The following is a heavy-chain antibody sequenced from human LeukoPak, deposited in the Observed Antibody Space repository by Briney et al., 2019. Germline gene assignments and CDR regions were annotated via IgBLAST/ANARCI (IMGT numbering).Heavy chain of an antibody. CDR2: ISSSGSTI. J-gene: IGHJ5*02. Sequence: GGSLRLSCAASGFTFSSYEMNWVRQAPGKGLEWVSYISSSGSTIYYADSVKGRFTISRDNAKNSLYLQMNSLRAEDTAVYYCAKAGNVGVVVPDKRANWFDPWGQGTLVTVSS. V-gene: IGHV3-48*03. D-gene: IGHD2-2*01. CDR3: AKAGNVGVVVPDKRANWFDP. CDR1: GFTFSSYE.